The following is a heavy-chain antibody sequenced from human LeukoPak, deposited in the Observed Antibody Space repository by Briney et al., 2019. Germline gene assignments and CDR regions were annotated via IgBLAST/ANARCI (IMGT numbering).Heavy chain of an antibody. V-gene: IGHV4-38-2*02. CDR1: GYSISSGYY. CDR3: ARDGYISGFDY. Sequence: SETLSLTCTVSGYSISSGYYWGWIRQPPGKGLEWIGSIYHSGSTYYNPSLKSRVTISVDTSKNQFSLKLSSVTAADTAVYYCARDGYISGFDYWGQGTLVTVSS. J-gene: IGHJ4*02. D-gene: IGHD5-24*01. CDR2: IYHSGST.